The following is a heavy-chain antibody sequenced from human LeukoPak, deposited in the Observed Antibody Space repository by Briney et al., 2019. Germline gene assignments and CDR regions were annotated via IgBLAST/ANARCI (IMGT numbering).Heavy chain of an antibody. CDR3: AKNRGHCVDGVCHNYYYMDV. CDR2: ISGSGGST. J-gene: IGHJ6*03. D-gene: IGHD2-8*02. CDR1: GFTFSSYA. V-gene: IGHV3-23*01. Sequence: GGSLRLSCAASGFTFSSYAMSWVRQAPGKGLEWVSAISGSGGSTYYADSVKGRFTISRDNSKNTLYLQMNGLRAEDTAVYYCAKNRGHCVDGVCHNYYYMDVWGRGTTVTVSS.